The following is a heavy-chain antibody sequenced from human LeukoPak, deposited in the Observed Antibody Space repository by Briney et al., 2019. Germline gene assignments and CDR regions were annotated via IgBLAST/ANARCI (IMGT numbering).Heavy chain of an antibody. Sequence: PSQTLSLTCAVSGGAFCNYFWTCIRQPPGKGLEWIAEINDSGSTNSNSSLRSRVAISLDTSKNQFSLRLTSVTAADTAVYYCARGQYCSTTTCYSARRYFDFWGQGTLVSVSS. V-gene: IGHV4-34*01. CDR1: GGAFCNYF. D-gene: IGHD2-2*01. J-gene: IGHJ4*02. CDR2: INDSGST. CDR3: ARGQYCSTTTCYSARRYFDF.